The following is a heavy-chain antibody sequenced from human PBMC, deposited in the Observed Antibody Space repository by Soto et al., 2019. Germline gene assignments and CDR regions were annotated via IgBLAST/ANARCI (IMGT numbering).Heavy chain of an antibody. Sequence: SVKVSCKASGFTFITSTVQWVRQARGQPLEWLGWIVVGSGNTIYAQNFQERVTFTRGESTSTAYMELSSLRFEDTGVYYCARADTAMDPPGSWGQGILVTVSS. CDR3: ARADTAMDPPGS. D-gene: IGHD5-18*01. CDR2: IVVGSGNT. CDR1: GFTFITST. V-gene: IGHV1-58*01. J-gene: IGHJ5*02.